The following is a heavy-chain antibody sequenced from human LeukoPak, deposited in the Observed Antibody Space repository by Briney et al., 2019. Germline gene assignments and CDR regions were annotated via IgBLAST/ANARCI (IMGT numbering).Heavy chain of an antibody. J-gene: IGHJ4*02. Sequence: SETLSLTCVVYGWSFSGYYWNWIRQPPGKGLEWIGEINHSGSTNYNPSLKSRVTISVDTSKNQFSLKLSSVTAADTAVYYCARDEDGAGYWGQGTLVTVSS. V-gene: IGHV4-34*01. CDR3: ARDEDGAGY. D-gene: IGHD5-24*01. CDR2: INHSGST. CDR1: GWSFSGYY.